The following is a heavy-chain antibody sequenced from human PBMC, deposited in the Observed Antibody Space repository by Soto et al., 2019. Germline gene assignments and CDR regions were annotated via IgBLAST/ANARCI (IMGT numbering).Heavy chain of an antibody. CDR1: GFTFKTFA. V-gene: IGHV3-23*01. D-gene: IGHD3-16*01. Sequence: EVQLLESGGGLVQPGGSLRLSCAASGFTFKTFAMSWVRQAPGKGPEWVAANTGFGSTTYYADSLQGRFTVSRDNSNDTLYLHMDSLRADDTAVYYCAKVRPSLGGTGRGAMDVWGQGTTVTVSS. CDR2: NTGFGSTT. J-gene: IGHJ6*02. CDR3: AKVRPSLGGTGRGAMDV.